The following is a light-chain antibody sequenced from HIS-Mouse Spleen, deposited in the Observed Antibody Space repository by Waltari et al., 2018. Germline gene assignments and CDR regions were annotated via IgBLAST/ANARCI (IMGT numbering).Light chain of an antibody. J-gene: IGKJ1*01. CDR1: QGISRY. Sequence: DIQLTQSPTFLSASVGDRVTIPCRASQGISRYFAWYQQKPGKAPKLLIYAASTLQSGVPSRFSGSGSGTEFTLTISSLQPEDFATYYCQQLNSYPPTFGQGTKVEIK. V-gene: IGKV1-9*01. CDR3: QQLNSYPPT. CDR2: AAS.